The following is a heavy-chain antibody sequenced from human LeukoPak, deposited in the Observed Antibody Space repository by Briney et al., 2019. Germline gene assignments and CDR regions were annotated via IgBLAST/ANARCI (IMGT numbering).Heavy chain of an antibody. CDR1: GYTFTGYY. J-gene: IGHJ4*02. V-gene: IGHV1-2*02. CDR3: ARGRLRGVVTQGNDY. CDR2: INPNSGGT. D-gene: IGHD3-3*01. Sequence: ASVKVSCKASGYTFTGYYMHWVRQAPGQGLEWMGWINPNSGGTNYAQKFQGRVTMTRDTSISTAYMELSRLRSDDTAVYYCARGRLRGVVTQGNDYWGQGTLATVSS.